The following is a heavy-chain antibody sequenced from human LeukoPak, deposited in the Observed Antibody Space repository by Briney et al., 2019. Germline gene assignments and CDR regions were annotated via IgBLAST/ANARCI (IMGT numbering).Heavy chain of an antibody. CDR3: ARDWLTSRWVDY. V-gene: IGHV1-2*02. Sequence: GGSLRLSCVVSGYTFTGYYMHWVRQAPGQGLEWMGWINPNSGGTDHAQKFQGRVTMTRDTSISTAFMELSSLRSDDTAVYYCARDWLTSRWVDYWGQGTLVTVSS. D-gene: IGHD6-13*01. J-gene: IGHJ4*02. CDR2: INPNSGGT. CDR1: GYTFTGYY.